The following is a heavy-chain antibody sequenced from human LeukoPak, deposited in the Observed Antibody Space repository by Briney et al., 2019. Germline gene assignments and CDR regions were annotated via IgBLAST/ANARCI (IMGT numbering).Heavy chain of an antibody. CDR3: ARDLVGVPAAENWFDP. CDR1: GYTFTSYG. Sequence: ASVKVSCKASGYTFTSYGISWVRQAPGQGLEWMGWISAYNGNTNYAQKLQGRVTMTTDTSTSTAYMELSRLRSDDTAVYYCARDLVGVPAAENWFDPWGQGTLVTVSS. D-gene: IGHD2-2*01. J-gene: IGHJ5*02. V-gene: IGHV1-18*01. CDR2: ISAYNGNT.